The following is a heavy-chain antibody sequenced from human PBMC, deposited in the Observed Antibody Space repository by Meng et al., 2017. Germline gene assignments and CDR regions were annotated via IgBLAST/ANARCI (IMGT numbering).Heavy chain of an antibody. CDR1: GFTFSSYE. CDR3: ARYSVVSTLRADY. J-gene: IGHJ4*02. CDR2: IHSSGSTV. D-gene: IGHD2-2*01. Sequence: GASLKISCAASGFTFSSYEMNWVRQAPGKGLEWISYIHSSGSTVEYADSVKGRFTTARDNAENSLYLQMNSMRVEDTAVYYCARYSVVSTLRADYWGRGTLVTVSS. V-gene: IGHV3-48*03.